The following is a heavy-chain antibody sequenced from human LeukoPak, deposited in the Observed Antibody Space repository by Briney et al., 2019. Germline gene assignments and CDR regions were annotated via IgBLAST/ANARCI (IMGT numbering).Heavy chain of an antibody. V-gene: IGHV1-69*01. D-gene: IGHD3-16*01. CDR2: IIPIFGTA. CDR1: GGTFSSYA. CDR3: ARDLRGDQFDY. J-gene: IGHJ4*02. Sequence: GSSVKVSCKASGGTFSSYAISWGRQAPGQGLEWMGGIIPIFGTANYEQQFQGRVTITADESTSTAYMELSSLRSEDTAVYYCARDLRGDQFDYWGQGTLVTVSS.